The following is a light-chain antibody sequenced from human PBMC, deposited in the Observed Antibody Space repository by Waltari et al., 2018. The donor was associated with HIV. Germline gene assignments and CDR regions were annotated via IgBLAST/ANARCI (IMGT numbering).Light chain of an antibody. J-gene: IGLJ2*01. V-gene: IGLV2-14*01. CDR3: SSYTSSITLVL. CDR1: SGDVGGYNY. CDR2: EVS. Sequence: QSALTQPASVSGSPGQSITISCTGTSGDVGGYNYVSWYQQHPGKAPKLMIYEVSNRPSGVSNRFSGSKSGNTASLTISGLQAEDEANYYCSSYTSSITLVLFGGGTKLTVL.